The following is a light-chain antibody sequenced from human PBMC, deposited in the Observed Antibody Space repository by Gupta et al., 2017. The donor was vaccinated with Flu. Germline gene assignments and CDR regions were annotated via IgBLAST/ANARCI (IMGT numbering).Light chain of an antibody. CDR1: QSVLYSSNNKNY. V-gene: IGKV4-1*01. Sequence: DIVMTQSPDSLAVSLGARATTNCKSSQSVLYSSNNKNYLAWYQQKPGQPPKLLIYWTSTRESGVPDRFSGSGSGTDFTLTISSLQAEDVAVYYCQQYYSTPRGYSFGQGTKLEIK. J-gene: IGKJ2*03. CDR3: QQYYSTPRGYS. CDR2: WTS.